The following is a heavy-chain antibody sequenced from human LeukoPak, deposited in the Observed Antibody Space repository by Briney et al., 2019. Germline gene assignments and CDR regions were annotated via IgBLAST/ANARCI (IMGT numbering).Heavy chain of an antibody. CDR2: INHSGST. V-gene: IGHV4-34*01. CDR3: ARSEYSYGADAFDI. D-gene: IGHD5-18*01. Sequence: SETLSLTCAVYGGSFSNYYWSWIRQPSGKGLEWIGEINHSGSTNYNPSLKSRVAISVDTSKNQFSLKLSSVTAADTAVYYCARSEYSYGADAFDIWGQGTMVTVSS. CDR1: GGSFSNYY. J-gene: IGHJ3*02.